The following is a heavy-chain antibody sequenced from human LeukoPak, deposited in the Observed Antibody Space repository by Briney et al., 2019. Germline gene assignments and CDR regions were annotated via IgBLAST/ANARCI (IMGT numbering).Heavy chain of an antibody. V-gene: IGHV1-46*01. CDR2: INPSGGST. D-gene: IGHD4-23*01. Sequence: ASVKVSCKASGYTFTSYYMHWVRQAPGQGLEWMGIINPSGGSTSYAQKFQGRVTMTRDTSTSTVYMELSSLGSEDTAVYYCAREDPNYGGNSVLPFDYWGQGTLVTVSS. J-gene: IGHJ4*02. CDR3: AREDPNYGGNSVLPFDY. CDR1: GYTFTSYY.